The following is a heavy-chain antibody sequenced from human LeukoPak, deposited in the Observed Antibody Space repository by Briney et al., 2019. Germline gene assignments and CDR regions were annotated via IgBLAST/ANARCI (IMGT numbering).Heavy chain of an antibody. D-gene: IGHD6-13*01. CDR3: ARDALGIAAAGYYFDY. J-gene: IGHJ4*02. V-gene: IGHV3-23*01. CDR1: GFTFSSYG. Sequence: PGGTLRLSCAASGFTFSSYGMSWVRQAPGKGLEWVSAISGSGGSTYYADSVKGRFTISRDNAKNSLYLQMNSLRAEDTAVYYCARDALGIAAAGYYFDYWGQGTLVTVSS. CDR2: ISGSGGST.